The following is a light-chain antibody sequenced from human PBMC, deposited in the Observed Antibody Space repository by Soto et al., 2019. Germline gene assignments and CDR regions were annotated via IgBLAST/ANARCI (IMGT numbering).Light chain of an antibody. CDR1: QSISGW. Sequence: DIQMTQSPSTLSASVGDRVTITCRASQSISGWLAWYQQKPGKAPNLLIYDASTLESGVPSRFSGSGSGTEFTLTISSLQPDDFATYYCQQYNTYSLWAFGQGTKVDIK. CDR2: DAS. V-gene: IGKV1-5*01. J-gene: IGKJ1*01. CDR3: QQYNTYSLWA.